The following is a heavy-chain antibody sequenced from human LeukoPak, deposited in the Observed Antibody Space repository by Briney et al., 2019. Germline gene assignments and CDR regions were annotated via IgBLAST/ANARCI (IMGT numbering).Heavy chain of an antibody. D-gene: IGHD3-22*01. Sequence: SETLSLTCAVYGGSFSGYYWSWIRQPPGKGLEWIGEINHSGSTNYNPSLKSRVTISVDTSKNQFSLKLNSVTAADTAVYYCARIVVVITGIDYWGQGTLVTVSS. CDR2: INHSGST. CDR1: GGSFSGYY. CDR3: ARIVVVITGIDY. J-gene: IGHJ4*02. V-gene: IGHV4-34*01.